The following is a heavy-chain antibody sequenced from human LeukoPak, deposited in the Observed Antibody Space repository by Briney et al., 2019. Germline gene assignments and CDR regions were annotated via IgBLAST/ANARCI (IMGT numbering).Heavy chain of an antibody. D-gene: IGHD3-10*02. Sequence: GGSLRLSCAASGFTFSSYEMNWVRQAPGKWLEWVSYISSSGSTIYYADSVKGRFTISRDNAKDSLYLQMNSLRAEDTAVYYCAELGITMIGGVWGKGTTVTISS. CDR2: ISSSGSTI. CDR3: AELGITMIGGV. J-gene: IGHJ6*04. CDR1: GFTFSSYE. V-gene: IGHV3-48*03.